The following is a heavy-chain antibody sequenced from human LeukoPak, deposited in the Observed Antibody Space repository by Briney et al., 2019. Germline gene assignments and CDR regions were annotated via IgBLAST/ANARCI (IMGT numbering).Heavy chain of an antibody. V-gene: IGHV4-34*01. Sequence: SETLSLTCAVYGGSFSGYYWSWIRQPPGKGLEWIGEINYSGSTNYNPSLKSRVTISVDTSKNQFSLKLSSVTAADTAVYYCARPHRYCSSTSCSTGGNWFDPWGQGTLVTVSS. CDR3: ARPHRYCSSTSCSTGGNWFDP. J-gene: IGHJ5*02. D-gene: IGHD2-2*01. CDR1: GGSFSGYY. CDR2: INYSGST.